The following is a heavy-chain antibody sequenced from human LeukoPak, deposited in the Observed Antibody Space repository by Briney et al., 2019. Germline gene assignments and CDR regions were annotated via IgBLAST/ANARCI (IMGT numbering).Heavy chain of an antibody. Sequence: PSETLSLTCTVSGGSISSYYWRWIRQPPGKGLEWIGYIYYSGSTNYNPSLKSRVTISVDTSKNQFSLKLSSVTAADTAVYYCARKYYYDSSGYYYWYFDLWGRGTLVTVSS. D-gene: IGHD3-22*01. J-gene: IGHJ2*01. CDR2: IYYSGST. V-gene: IGHV4-59*01. CDR1: GGSISSYY. CDR3: ARKYYYDSSGYYYWYFDL.